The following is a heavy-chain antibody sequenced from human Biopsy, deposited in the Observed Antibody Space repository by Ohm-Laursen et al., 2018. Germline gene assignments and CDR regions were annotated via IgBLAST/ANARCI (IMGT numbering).Heavy chain of an antibody. Sequence: SLRLSCSASGFTFSHAWMSWVRQAPGKGLEWVGRIKNEIDGGTTDYAAPVKGRFTTLRDDSKNMLFLQMGSLKTEDTAVYYCTHHYDASDDVFDIWGQGTVVTVSS. J-gene: IGHJ3*02. V-gene: IGHV3-15*01. CDR2: IKNEIDGGTT. D-gene: IGHD3-22*01. CDR3: THHYDASDDVFDI. CDR1: GFTFSHAW.